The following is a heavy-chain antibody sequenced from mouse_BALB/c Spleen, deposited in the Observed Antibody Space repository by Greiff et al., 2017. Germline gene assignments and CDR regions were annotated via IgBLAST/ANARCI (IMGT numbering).Heavy chain of an antibody. D-gene: IGHD1-1*01. CDR3: TRGGSSFAY. CDR1: GFTFSSYT. Sequence: EVQLVESGGGLVKPGGSLKLSCAASGFTFSSYTMSWVRQTPEKRLEWVATISSGGSYTYYPDSVKGRFTISRDNAKNTLYLQMSSLKSEDTAMYYCTRGGSSFAYWGQGTLVTVSA. CDR2: ISSGGSYT. V-gene: IGHV5-6-4*01. J-gene: IGHJ3*01.